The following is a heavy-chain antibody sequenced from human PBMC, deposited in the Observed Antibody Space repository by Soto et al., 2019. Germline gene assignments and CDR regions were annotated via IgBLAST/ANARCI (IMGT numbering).Heavy chain of an antibody. V-gene: IGHV3-73*01. J-gene: IGHJ3*01. CDR1: GFTFSGSA. D-gene: IGHD3-22*01. CDR3: TSLKYYYDGSGYYYDAFDF. CDR2: IRSKANSYTR. Sequence: GGSLRLSCAASGFTFSGSAMHWVRQASGKGLEWVGRIRSKANSYTRAYAASVKGRFTISRVDSTNKAYLKMNSLKTKDTAVDYCTSLKYYYDGSGYYYDAFDFWGQGTMVTVSS.